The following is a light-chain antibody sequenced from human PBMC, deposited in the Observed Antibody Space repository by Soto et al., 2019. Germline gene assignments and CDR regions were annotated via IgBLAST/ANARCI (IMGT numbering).Light chain of an antibody. J-gene: IGLJ3*02. V-gene: IGLV2-14*01. CDR3: GTWDSSLSAGV. CDR1: SSDVGGYRY. Sequence: QSALTQPASVSGSPGQSITISCTGTSSDVGGYRYVSWFQHHPGKAPKLIIYEVSHRPSGISDRFSGSKSGNTASLTISGLQAEDEADYYCGTWDSSLSAGVFGGGTKLTVL. CDR2: EVS.